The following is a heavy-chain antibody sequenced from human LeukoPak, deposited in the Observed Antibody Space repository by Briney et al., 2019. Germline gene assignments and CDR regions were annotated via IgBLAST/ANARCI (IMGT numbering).Heavy chain of an antibody. V-gene: IGHV3-9*03. J-gene: IGHJ4*02. CDR2: ISWNSGSI. CDR1: GFTFDDYA. Sequence: GGSLRLSCAASGFTFDDYAMHWVRQAPGKGLEWVSGISWNSGSIGYADSVKGRFTISRDNAKNSLYLRMNSLRAEDMALYYCAKGHSSSWYVHFDYWGQGTLVTVSS. CDR3: AKGHSSSWYVHFDY. D-gene: IGHD6-13*01.